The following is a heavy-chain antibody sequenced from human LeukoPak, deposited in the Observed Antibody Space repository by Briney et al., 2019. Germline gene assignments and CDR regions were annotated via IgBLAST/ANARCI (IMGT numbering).Heavy chain of an antibody. Sequence: SETLSLTCTVSGGSISSYYWSWIRQPPGKGLEWTGYIYYSGSTNYNPSLKSRVTISVDTSKNQFSLKLSSVTAADTAVYYCVTGYSSSWYPFWGQGTLVTVSS. J-gene: IGHJ4*02. CDR1: GGSISSYY. V-gene: IGHV4-59*01. CDR3: VTGYSSSWYPF. D-gene: IGHD6-13*01. CDR2: IYYSGST.